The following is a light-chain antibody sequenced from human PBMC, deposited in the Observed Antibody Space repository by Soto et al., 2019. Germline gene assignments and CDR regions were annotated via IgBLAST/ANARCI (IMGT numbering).Light chain of an antibody. CDR3: SSYAGSNNWV. V-gene: IGLV2-8*01. J-gene: IGLJ3*02. CDR1: SSDVGGYNY. CDR2: EVT. Sequence: QSALTQPPSASGSPGHSVTISCTGTSSDVGGYNYVSWYQQHPGKAPKLMVYEVTKRPSGVPDRFSGSRSGNTASLTVSGLQAEDEADYYCSSYAGSNNWVFGGGTKVTVL.